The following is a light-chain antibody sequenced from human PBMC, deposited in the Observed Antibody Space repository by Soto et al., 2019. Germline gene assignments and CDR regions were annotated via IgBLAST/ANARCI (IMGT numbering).Light chain of an antibody. CDR2: AAS. Sequence: DIQMTQSPSTLSASLGGRVTITCRASQGISNYLAWYQQKPGKVPKLLIYAASTLQSGIPSRFSGSGSGTDFTLTISSLQPEDVATYYCQNYHRAPLFTFGPGTRVDIK. V-gene: IGKV1-27*01. J-gene: IGKJ3*01. CDR1: QGISNY. CDR3: QNYHRAPLFT.